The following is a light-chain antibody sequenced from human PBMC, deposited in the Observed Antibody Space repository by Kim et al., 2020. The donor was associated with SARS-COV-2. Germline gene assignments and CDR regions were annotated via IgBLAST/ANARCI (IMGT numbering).Light chain of an antibody. CDR2: ASS. J-gene: IGKJ1*01. CDR3: QQYYSHPPWT. V-gene: IGKV1-8*01. CDR1: QSIGSY. Sequence: AIRITQSPSSLSASTGDRVTISCRASQSIGSYLAWYQQKPGKAPKLLIYASSTLRSGVPSRFSGSGSGTDFTLTISCLQSEDFATYYCQQYYSHPPWTFGQGSKVNIK.